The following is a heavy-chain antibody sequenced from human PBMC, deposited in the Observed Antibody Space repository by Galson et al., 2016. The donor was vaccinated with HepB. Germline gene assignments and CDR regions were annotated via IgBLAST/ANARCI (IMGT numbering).Heavy chain of an antibody. CDR1: GGSFSGYY. CDR2: INHSGST. CDR3: ARERASGVQGPYYFDF. Sequence: ETLSLTCAVYGGSFSGYYWSWIRQPPGKGLEWIGEINHSGSTNYNPSLKSRVTISVDTSKNQFSLNLNSVTAADTAGYYCARERASGVQGPYYFDFWGQGTLVTVSS. J-gene: IGHJ4*02. D-gene: IGHD2-21*01. V-gene: IGHV4-34*01.